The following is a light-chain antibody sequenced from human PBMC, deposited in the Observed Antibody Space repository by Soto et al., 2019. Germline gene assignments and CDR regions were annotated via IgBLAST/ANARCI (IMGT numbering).Light chain of an antibody. J-gene: IGKJ2*01. CDR1: QSVTSNS. Sequence: EIVLTQSPGTLSLSPGDRATLSCRASQSVTSNSLAWYQQEPGQAPRLLIYGASTRATGIPDRFSGRGSGTDFTLTISRLEPEDFAVYHCQQYGTTLYTFGQGTKLEI. CDR3: QQYGTTLYT. V-gene: IGKV3-20*01. CDR2: GAS.